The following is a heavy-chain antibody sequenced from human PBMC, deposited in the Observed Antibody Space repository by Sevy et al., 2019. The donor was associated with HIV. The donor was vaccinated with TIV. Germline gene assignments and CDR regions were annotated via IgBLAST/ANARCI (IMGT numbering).Heavy chain of an antibody. CDR1: GFTFSNAW. CDR2: IKSKTDGGTT. J-gene: IGHJ4*02. V-gene: IGHV3-15*01. CDR3: TTDITMIVVVITRFDY. D-gene: IGHD3-22*01. Sequence: GGSLRLSCAASGFTFSNAWMSWVRQAPGKGLEWVGRIKSKTDGGTTDYAAPVKGRVTISRDDSKNTLYLQMNSLKTEDTAVYYCTTDITMIVVVITRFDYWGQGTLVTVSS.